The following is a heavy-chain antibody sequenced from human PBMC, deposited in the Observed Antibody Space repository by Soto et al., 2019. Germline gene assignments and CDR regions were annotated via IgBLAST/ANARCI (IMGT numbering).Heavy chain of an antibody. CDR1: GFTFSSYW. CDR3: ARSLGPAENRYYYYGMDV. Sequence: ESGGGLVQPGGSLRLSCAASGFTFSSYWMSWVRQAPGKGLEWVANIKQDGSEKYYVDSVKGRFTISRDNAKNSLYLQMNSLRAEDTAVYYCARSLGPAENRYYYYGMDVWGQGTTVTVSS. D-gene: IGHD2-2*01. J-gene: IGHJ6*02. V-gene: IGHV3-7*01. CDR2: IKQDGSEK.